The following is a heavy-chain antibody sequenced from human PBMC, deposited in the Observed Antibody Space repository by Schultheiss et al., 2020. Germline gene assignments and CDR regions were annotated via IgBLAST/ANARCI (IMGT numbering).Heavy chain of an antibody. Sequence: ASVKVSCKASGYTFTSYGISWVRQATGQGLEWMGWMNPNSGNTGYAQKFQGRVTMTRDTSISTAYMELSRLRSDDTAVYYCARVTSYYDSSGYYSAEYFQHWGQGTLVTVAS. V-gene: IGHV1-8*02. D-gene: IGHD3-22*01. J-gene: IGHJ1*01. CDR3: ARVTSYYDSSGYYSAEYFQH. CDR1: GYTFTSYG. CDR2: MNPNSGNT.